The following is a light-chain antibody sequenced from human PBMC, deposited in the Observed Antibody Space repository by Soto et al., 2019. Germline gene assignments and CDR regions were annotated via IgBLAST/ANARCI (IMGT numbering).Light chain of an antibody. CDR3: QQYNIWRSIT. V-gene: IGKV3-15*01. CDR2: DTS. J-gene: IGKJ5*01. Sequence: EIVVTQSASTLSVSPGERVTLSCRASQSVRNKVAWYQQKPGQTPRVIVYDTSTRAADIPARFSGSGYATYFTLTISSLQSQDFAVYYCQQYNIWRSITFGPGTRLEIK. CDR1: QSVRNK.